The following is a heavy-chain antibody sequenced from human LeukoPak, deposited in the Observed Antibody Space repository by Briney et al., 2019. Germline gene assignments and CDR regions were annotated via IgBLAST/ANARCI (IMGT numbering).Heavy chain of an antibody. J-gene: IGHJ4*02. CDR3: ARVGDSSGYSVFDS. Sequence: SETLSLTCPVSGGSVSGYYWSWIRQPPGKGLEWIGYIYYRGSTDYNPSLKSRVTMSIDTSNQFSLRLSSVTAADTAVYYCARVGDSSGYSVFDSWGQGTPVTVSS. V-gene: IGHV4-59*02. CDR1: GGSVSGYY. D-gene: IGHD3-22*01. CDR2: IYYRGST.